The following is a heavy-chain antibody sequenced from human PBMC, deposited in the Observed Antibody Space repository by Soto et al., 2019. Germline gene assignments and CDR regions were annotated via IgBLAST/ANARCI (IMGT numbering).Heavy chain of an antibody. CDR3: ASYTYGDWALYWYFDL. V-gene: IGHV1-69*01. CDR1: GGTFSSYA. CDR2: IIPIIGTA. D-gene: IGHD4-17*01. Sequence: QVQLVQSGAEVKKPGSSVKVSCKASGGTFSSYAISWVRQAPGHGLEWMGGIIPIIGTANYAQKFQGRVTITADESTSTADMEVSRLMSEDTAVYYCASYTYGDWALYWYFDLWGRGTLVTVSS. J-gene: IGHJ2*01.